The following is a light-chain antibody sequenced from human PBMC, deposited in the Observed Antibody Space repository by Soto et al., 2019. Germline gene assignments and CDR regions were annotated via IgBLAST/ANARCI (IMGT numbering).Light chain of an antibody. CDR3: QHRMNWPLT. CDR2: DAS. CDR1: QSVSSY. Sequence: EIVLTQSPATLSLSPVERATLSCMASQSVSSYLLWYQQKPGQAPRLLIYDASNRATGIPARFSGSGSETDFTLTISSLEPEDFAVYYCQHRMNWPLTFGQGTRLEIK. J-gene: IGKJ5*01. V-gene: IGKV3-11*01.